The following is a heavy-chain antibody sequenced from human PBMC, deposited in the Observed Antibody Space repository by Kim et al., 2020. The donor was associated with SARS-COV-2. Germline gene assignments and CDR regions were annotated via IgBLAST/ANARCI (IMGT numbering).Heavy chain of an antibody. CDR3: ARDFGKRGYDSRKAEYNWFDP. J-gene: IGHJ5*02. CDR2: INPNSGGT. CDR1: GYTFTGYY. D-gene: IGHD5-12*01. V-gene: IGHV1-2*06. Sequence: ASVKVSCKASGYTFTGYYMHWVRQAPGQGLEWMGRINPNSGGTNYAQKFQGRVTMTRDTSISTAYMELSRLRSDDTAVYYCARDFGKRGYDSRKAEYNWFDPWGQGTLVTVSS.